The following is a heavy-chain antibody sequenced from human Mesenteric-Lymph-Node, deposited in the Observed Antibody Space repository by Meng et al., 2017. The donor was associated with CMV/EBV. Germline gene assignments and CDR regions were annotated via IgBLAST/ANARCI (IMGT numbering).Heavy chain of an antibody. V-gene: IGHV4-39*06. J-gene: IGHJ1*01. CDR1: GGSISSSSYS. D-gene: IGHD3-3*01. CDR2: IHYSGTT. CDR3: AGELGVVVAPNGDEYFQH. Sequence: SETLSLTCTVSGGSISSSSYSWGWSRQPPGKGQEWIGSIHYSGTTYYNPSLKSRVTIAVDTSKNQFPLKLRSATAADTAVYYCAGELGVVVAPNGDEYFQHWGQGTLVTVSS.